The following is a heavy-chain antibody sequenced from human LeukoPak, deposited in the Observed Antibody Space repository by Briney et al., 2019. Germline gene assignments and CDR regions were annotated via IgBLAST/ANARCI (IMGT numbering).Heavy chain of an antibody. CDR2: IWYDGSNK. CDR3: AKAEYYYDSSGYLGYGMDV. V-gene: IGHV3-30*02. D-gene: IGHD3-22*01. CDR1: GFTFSSYG. J-gene: IGHJ6*02. Sequence: GGSLRLSCAASGFTFSSYGMHWVRQAPGKGLEWVAVIWYDGSNKYYADSVKGRFTISRDNSKNTLYLQMNSLRAEDTAVYYCAKAEYYYDSSGYLGYGMDVWGQGTTVTVSS.